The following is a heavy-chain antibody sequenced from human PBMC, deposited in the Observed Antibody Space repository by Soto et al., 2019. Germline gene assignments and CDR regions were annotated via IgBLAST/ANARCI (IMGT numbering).Heavy chain of an antibody. CDR2: IIPIFGTA. J-gene: IGHJ5*02. CDR1: GGTFSSYA. D-gene: IGHD6-13*01. V-gene: IGHV1-69*05. Sequence: SVKVSCKASGGTFSSYAISWVRQAPGQGLEWMGGIIPIFGTANYAQKFQGRVTMTRDTSISTAYMELSRLRSDDTAVYYCARGPPYSSSWYNWFDPWGQGTLVTVSS. CDR3: ARGPPYSSSWYNWFDP.